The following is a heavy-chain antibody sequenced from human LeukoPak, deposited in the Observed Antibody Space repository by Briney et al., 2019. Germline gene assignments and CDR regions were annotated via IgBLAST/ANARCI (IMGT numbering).Heavy chain of an antibody. J-gene: IGHJ4*02. Sequence: GGSLRLSCAGSGFTFSSYEMNWVRQAPGKGLEWVSYISSRGDTIYYADSMRGRFTLYRDNARNSLYLQMNSLRAEDTAVYYCARGYASAWCDYWGQGALVTVSS. D-gene: IGHD6-19*01. CDR3: ARGYASAWCDY. CDR2: ISSRGDTI. CDR1: GFTFSSYE. V-gene: IGHV3-48*03.